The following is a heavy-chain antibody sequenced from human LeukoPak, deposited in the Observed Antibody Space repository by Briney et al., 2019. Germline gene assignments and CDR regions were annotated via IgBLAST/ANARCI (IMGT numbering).Heavy chain of an antibody. CDR2: ISGSGGST. D-gene: IGHD3-22*01. CDR3: AKDMGYDSSGYYDY. CDR1: GFTFSSYA. V-gene: IGHV3-23*01. Sequence: PGGSLRLSCAASGFTFSSYAMSWVRQAPGKGLEWVSAISGSGGSTYYADSVKGRFTISRDNAKNSLYLQMNSLRAEDTALYYCAKDMGYDSSGYYDYWGQGTLVTVSS. J-gene: IGHJ4*02.